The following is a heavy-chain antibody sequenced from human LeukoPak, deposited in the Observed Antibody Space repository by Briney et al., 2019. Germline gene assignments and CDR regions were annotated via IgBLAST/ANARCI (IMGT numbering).Heavy chain of an antibody. Sequence: GGSLRLSCAASGFTFSSYAMHWVRQAPGKGLEWVAVISYDGSNKYYADSVKGRFTISRDNSKYTLYLQMNSLRAEDTAVYYCARSEYYYGSGSLPAAYWGQGTLVTVSS. CDR2: ISYDGSNK. V-gene: IGHV3-30*04. D-gene: IGHD3-10*01. CDR1: GFTFSSYA. CDR3: ARSEYYYGSGSLPAAY. J-gene: IGHJ4*02.